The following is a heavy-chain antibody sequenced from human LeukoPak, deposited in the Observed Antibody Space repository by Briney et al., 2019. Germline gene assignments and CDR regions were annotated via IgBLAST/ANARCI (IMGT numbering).Heavy chain of an antibody. Sequence: ASVKVSCKASGYTFTTYYMHWVRQATGQGLEWMGWMNPISGNTGYAQNFQGRVSMTRNTAISTAYMELSSQRSEDTAVYYCARSLGGDGVGDYWGQGTLVTVSS. J-gene: IGHJ4*02. CDR2: MNPISGNT. V-gene: IGHV1-8*02. D-gene: IGHD2-21*01. CDR1: GYTFTTYY. CDR3: ARSLGGDGVGDY.